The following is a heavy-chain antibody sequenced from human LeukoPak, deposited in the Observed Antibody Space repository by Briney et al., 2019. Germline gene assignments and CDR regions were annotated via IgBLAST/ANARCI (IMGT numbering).Heavy chain of an antibody. J-gene: IGHJ4*02. D-gene: IGHD5-18*01. V-gene: IGHV3-30*18. CDR2: ISYDGSNK. CDR3: AKGWLWSDY. CDR1: GFTFSSYG. Sequence: GGSLRLSCAASGFTFSSYGMHWVRQAPGKGLEWVAVISYDGSNKYYADSVKGRFTISRDNSKNTLYPQMNSLRAEDTAVYYCAKGWLWSDYWGQGTLVTVSS.